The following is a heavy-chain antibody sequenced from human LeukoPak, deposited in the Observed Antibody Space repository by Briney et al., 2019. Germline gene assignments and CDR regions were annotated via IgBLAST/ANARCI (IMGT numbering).Heavy chain of an antibody. Sequence: GGSLRLSCAASGFTFSSYWMHWVRHAPGKGLVWVSRINSDGSSTSYADSVKGRFTISRDNAKNTLYLQMNSLGAEDTAVYYCAREVYYDFWSGYLGPFDYWGQGTLVTVSS. CDR3: AREVYYDFWSGYLGPFDY. CDR1: GFTFSSYW. J-gene: IGHJ4*02. V-gene: IGHV3-74*01. CDR2: INSDGSST. D-gene: IGHD3-3*01.